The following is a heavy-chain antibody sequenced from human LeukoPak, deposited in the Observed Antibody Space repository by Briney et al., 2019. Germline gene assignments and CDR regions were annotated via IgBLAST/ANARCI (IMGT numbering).Heavy chain of an antibody. CDR2: IYHSGST. CDR3: ARRYGGIRPDAFDI. D-gene: IGHD4-23*01. J-gene: IGHJ3*02. V-gene: IGHV4-38-2*01. Sequence: PSETLSLTCAVSGYSISSGYYWAWIRQPPGQGLEWIGSIYHSGSTYYNPSLKSRVTISVDTSKNQFSLKLSSVTAAVTAVYHCARRYGGIRPDAFDIWGQGTMVTVSS. CDR1: GYSISSGYY.